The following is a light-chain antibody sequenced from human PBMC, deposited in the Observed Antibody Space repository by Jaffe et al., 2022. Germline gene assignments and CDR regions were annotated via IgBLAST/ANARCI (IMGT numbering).Light chain of an antibody. CDR2: LNSDGSH. Sequence: QLVLTQSPSASASLGASVKLTCTLSRGHSSYAIAWHQQQPEKGPRYLMNLNSDGSHSKGDGIPDRFSGSSSGAERYLTISSLQSEDEADYYCQTWDTGIRVFGGGTKLTVL. CDR3: QTWDTGIRV. J-gene: IGLJ3*02. CDR1: RGHSSYA. V-gene: IGLV4-69*01.